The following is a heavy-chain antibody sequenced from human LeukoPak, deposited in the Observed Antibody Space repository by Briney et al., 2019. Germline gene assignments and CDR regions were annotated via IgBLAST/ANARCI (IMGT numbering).Heavy chain of an antibody. CDR2: ISWNSGSI. J-gene: IGHJ4*02. V-gene: IGHV3-9*01. D-gene: IGHD3-22*01. Sequence: PGGSLRLSCAASGFTFDDYAMHWVRQAPGKGLEWVSGISWNSGSIGYADSVKGRFTISRDNAKNSLYLQMNSLRAEDTALYYCAKDLYDSSGLFDYWGQGTLVTVSS. CDR1: GFTFDDYA. CDR3: AKDLYDSSGLFDY.